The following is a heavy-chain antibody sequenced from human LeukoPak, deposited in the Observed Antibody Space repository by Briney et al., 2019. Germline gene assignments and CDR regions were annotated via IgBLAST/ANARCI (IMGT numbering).Heavy chain of an antibody. J-gene: IGHJ3*02. V-gene: IGHV1-46*01. Sequence: ASVKVSCKASGYTFSNYYIHWVRQAPGQGLEWMGIIGGSTNYAQKFQGRVTMTRDTSTSTVYMELSSLRSEDTAVYYCARVRDGYNDAYDIWGQGTMVTVSS. CDR1: GYTFSNYY. D-gene: IGHD5-24*01. CDR2: IGGST. CDR3: ARVRDGYNDAYDI.